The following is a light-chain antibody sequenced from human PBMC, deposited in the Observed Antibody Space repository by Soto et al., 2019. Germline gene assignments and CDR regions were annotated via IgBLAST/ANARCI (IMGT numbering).Light chain of an antibody. CDR3: QHYNSYSEA. CDR1: QTIGSW. Sequence: DIQMTQSPSTLSGYLGARVTIPCRASQTIGSWLAWYQQKPGKAPKLLIYKASTLKSGVPSRFSGSGSGTEFTLTISSLQPDDFATYYCQHYNSYSEAFGQGTKVDI. J-gene: IGKJ1*01. CDR2: KAS. V-gene: IGKV1-5*03.